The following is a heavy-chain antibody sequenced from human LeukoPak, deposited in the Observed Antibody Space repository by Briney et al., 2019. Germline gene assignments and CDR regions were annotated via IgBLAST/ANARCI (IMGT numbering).Heavy chain of an antibody. CDR1: GFTFSSYS. CDR3: ATLHDYMTTVVTPFDY. Sequence: GGSLRLSCAASGFTFSSYSMNWVRQAPGKGLEWVSYISSRSSTIYYADSVKGRFTISRDNSKNTLYLQMNSLRAEDTAVYYCATLHDYMTTVVTPFDYWGQGTLVTVSS. V-gene: IGHV3-48*01. CDR2: ISSRSSTI. J-gene: IGHJ4*02. D-gene: IGHD4-23*01.